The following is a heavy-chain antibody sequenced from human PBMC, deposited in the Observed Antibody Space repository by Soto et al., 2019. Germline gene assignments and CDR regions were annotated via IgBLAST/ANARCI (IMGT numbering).Heavy chain of an antibody. Sequence: ASVKVSCKASGYTFTSYYMHWVRQAPGQGLEWMGIINPSGGNTSYAQKLQGRVTLTRDTATSTVYMELSSLRSDDTAVYYCARRGYWSISRCPHAYDFDIWGPGTMV. D-gene: IGHD2-2*01. J-gene: IGHJ3*02. CDR1: GYTFTSYY. CDR2: INPSGGNT. CDR3: ARRGYWSISRCPHAYDFDI. V-gene: IGHV1-46*01.